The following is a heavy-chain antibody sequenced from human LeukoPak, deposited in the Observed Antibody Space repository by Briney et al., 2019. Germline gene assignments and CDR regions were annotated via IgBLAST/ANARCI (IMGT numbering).Heavy chain of an antibody. CDR3: ARGRYCSADICSGGDAFDI. J-gene: IGHJ3*02. V-gene: IGHV4-59*10. CDR1: GGSFSGYY. Sequence: SETLSLTCAVYGGSFSGYYWSWIRQPAGKGLEWIGRIYTRGSTNYNPSLKSRVTMSVDTSKNQFSLKLSSVTAADTAVYYCARGRYCSADICSGGDAFDIWGQETMVSVSS. CDR2: IYTRGST. D-gene: IGHD2-15*01.